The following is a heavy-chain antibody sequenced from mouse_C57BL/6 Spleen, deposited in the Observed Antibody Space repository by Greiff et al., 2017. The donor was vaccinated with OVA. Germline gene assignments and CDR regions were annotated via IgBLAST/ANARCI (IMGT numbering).Heavy chain of an antibody. CDR3: ARSGDYDGAWFAY. CDR2: IDPSDSYT. D-gene: IGHD2-4*01. V-gene: IGHV1-50*01. CDR1: GYTFTSYW. J-gene: IGHJ3*01. Sequence: QVQLQQPGAELVKPGASVKLSCKASGYTFTSYWMQWVKQRPGQGLEWIGEIDPSDSYTNYTQKFKGKATLTVDTSSSTAYMQLSSLTSEDSAVYYCARSGDYDGAWFAYWGQGTLVTVSA.